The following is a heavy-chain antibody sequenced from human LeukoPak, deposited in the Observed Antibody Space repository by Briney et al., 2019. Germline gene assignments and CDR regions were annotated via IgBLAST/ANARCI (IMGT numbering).Heavy chain of an antibody. Sequence: SVKVSCKASGGTFSSYGISWMRQAPGQGLEWMGRIIPILGMTTYAQKFQGRVTIRADTSTSTANMELNSLRSEDTAVYYCARERIVGATSDFDYWGQGTLVTVSS. J-gene: IGHJ4*02. CDR3: ARERIVGATSDFDY. CDR2: IIPILGMT. CDR1: GGTFSSYG. V-gene: IGHV1-69*04. D-gene: IGHD1-26*01.